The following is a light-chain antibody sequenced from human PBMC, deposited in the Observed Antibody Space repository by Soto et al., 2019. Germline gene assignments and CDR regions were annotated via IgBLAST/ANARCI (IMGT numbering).Light chain of an antibody. J-gene: IGLJ1*01. Sequence: QSVLTQPASVSGSPGQSITISCTGTSSDVGGYNYVSWYQQHPGKAPKLTIYEVSNRPSGVSNRFSGSKSGNTASLTISGLQAEDEADYYCSSYTSSSPYVFGTGTKVTV. CDR3: SSYTSSSPYV. CDR2: EVS. V-gene: IGLV2-14*01. CDR1: SSDVGGYNY.